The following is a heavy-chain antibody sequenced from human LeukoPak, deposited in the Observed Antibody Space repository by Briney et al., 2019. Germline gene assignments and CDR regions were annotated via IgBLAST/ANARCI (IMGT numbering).Heavy chain of an antibody. V-gene: IGHV3-23*01. CDR1: GFTFSSYG. Sequence: GGSLRLSCAASGFTFSSYGMSWVRQAPGKGLEWVSAISGSGGSTYYADSVKGRFTISRDNSKNTLYLQMGSLRAEDMAVYYCARSVHEPKGLIPDAFDIWGQGTMVTVSS. J-gene: IGHJ3*02. D-gene: IGHD2-2*02. CDR3: ARSVHEPKGLIPDAFDI. CDR2: ISGSGGST.